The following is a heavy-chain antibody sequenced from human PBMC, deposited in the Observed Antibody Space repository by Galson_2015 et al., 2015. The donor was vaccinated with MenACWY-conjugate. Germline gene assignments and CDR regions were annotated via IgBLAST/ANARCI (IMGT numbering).Heavy chain of an antibody. Sequence: CAISGDSVSSNSAAWTWIRQSPSRGLEWLGRTYYRSRWHNDYAASVKSRITINPDTSRNQLSLQLSSVTPEDTAVYYCARGVTRTSGTINGYFDFWGRGTLVTVSS. CDR3: ARGVTRTSGTINGYFDF. V-gene: IGHV6-1*01. J-gene: IGHJ2*01. D-gene: IGHD6-13*01. CDR1: GDSVSSNSAA. CDR2: TYYRSRWHN.